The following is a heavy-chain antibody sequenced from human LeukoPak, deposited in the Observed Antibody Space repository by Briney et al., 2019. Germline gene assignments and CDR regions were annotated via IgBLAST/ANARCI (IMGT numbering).Heavy chain of an antibody. J-gene: IGHJ5*02. D-gene: IGHD2-2*01. CDR2: ISGSGGST. Sequence: GGSLRLSCAASGFTFSSYAMSWVRQAPGKGLEWVSAISGSGGSTYYADSVKGRFTISRDHSKNTLYLQMNSLRAEDTAVYYCAKGGGVVVPAAHEPWGQGTLVSVSS. V-gene: IGHV3-23*01. CDR3: AKGGGVVVPAAHEP. CDR1: GFTFSSYA.